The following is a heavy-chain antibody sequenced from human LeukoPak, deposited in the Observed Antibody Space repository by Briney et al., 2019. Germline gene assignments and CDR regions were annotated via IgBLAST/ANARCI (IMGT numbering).Heavy chain of an antibody. J-gene: IGHJ3*02. CDR2: ISGGGDST. D-gene: IGHD5-12*01. Sequence: PGGSLRLSCAASGFTFRNYAMNWVRQAPGEGLEWVSAISGGGDSTYYADSVKGRFTISRDNYKNTLNLQMNSLRAEDTALYYCAKDSVRGYSGYGDDGFDIWGQGTMVTVSS. CDR1: GFTFRNYA. CDR3: AKDSVRGYSGYGDDGFDI. V-gene: IGHV3-23*01.